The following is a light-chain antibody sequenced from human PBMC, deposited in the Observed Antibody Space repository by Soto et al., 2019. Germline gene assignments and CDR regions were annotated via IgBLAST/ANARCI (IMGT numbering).Light chain of an antibody. CDR3: QKYNSALLIT. V-gene: IGKV1-27*01. CDR1: QGISNY. CDR2: AAS. J-gene: IGKJ5*01. Sequence: DIQMTQSPSSLSASVGDRVTITCRASQGISNYLAWYQQKPGKVPKLLIYAASTLQSGVPSQFSGSGSGTDFTLTISSLQPEDVATYYCQKYNSALLITFGQGTRLEIK.